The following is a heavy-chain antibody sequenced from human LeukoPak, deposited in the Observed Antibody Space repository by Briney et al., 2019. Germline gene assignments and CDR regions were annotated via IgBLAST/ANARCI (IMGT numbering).Heavy chain of an antibody. J-gene: IGHJ4*02. D-gene: IGHD2-15*01. CDR2: IYTSGST. V-gene: IGHV4-61*02. Sequence: SETLSLTCTVSGGSISSGSYYWSWIRQPAGKGLEWIGRIYTSGSTNYNPSLKSRVTISLDTSKNQFSLKLSSVTAADTAVYYCARVRGYCSGGSCYPYYFDYWGQGALVTVSS. CDR3: ARVRGYCSGGSCYPYYFDY. CDR1: GGSISSGSYY.